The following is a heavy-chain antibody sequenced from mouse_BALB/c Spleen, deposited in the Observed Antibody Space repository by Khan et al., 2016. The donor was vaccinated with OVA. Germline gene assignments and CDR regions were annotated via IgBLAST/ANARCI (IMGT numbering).Heavy chain of an antibody. Sequence: VQLQQSGPGLVKPSQSLSLTCTVTGYSITSECAWNWIRQFPGNKLEWMGYINYSGNTRFNPSLKSRTFITRDTSKNQFFLQLNSVTTEDTATYYCARKDYYDYDPFPYWGQGTLVTVSA. CDR3: ARKDYYDYDPFPY. CDR1: GYSITSECA. V-gene: IGHV3-2*02. J-gene: IGHJ3*01. D-gene: IGHD2-4*01. CDR2: INYSGNT.